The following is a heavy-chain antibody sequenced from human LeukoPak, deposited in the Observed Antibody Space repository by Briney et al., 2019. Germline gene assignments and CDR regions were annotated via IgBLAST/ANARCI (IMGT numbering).Heavy chain of an antibody. V-gene: IGHV4-59*01. CDR2: IYYSGST. CDR1: GGSISSYY. CDR3: ARTVLGYSSSWYYYYGMDV. J-gene: IGHJ6*02. Sequence: SETLSLTCTVSGGSISSYYWSWIRQPPGKGLEWIGYIYYSGSTNYNPSLKSRVTISVDTSKNQFSLKLSSVTAVDTAVYYCARTVLGYSSSWYYYYGMDVWGQGTTVTVSS. D-gene: IGHD6-13*01.